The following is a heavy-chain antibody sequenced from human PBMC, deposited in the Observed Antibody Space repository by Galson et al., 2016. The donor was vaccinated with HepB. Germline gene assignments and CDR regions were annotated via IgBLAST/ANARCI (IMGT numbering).Heavy chain of an antibody. J-gene: IGHJ4*02. CDR2: ISYGGTNT. V-gene: IGHV3-30-3*02. CDR3: AKNSGAHQLPSWDEFDL. D-gene: IGHD2-2*01. Sequence: SLRLSCAASGFTFSTYSMHWVRQAPGRGLEWVAFISYGGTNTFYADSVKGRFIISRDNSENTLDLQMNSLRPEDTAVYYCAKNSGAHQLPSWDEFDLWGQGALVTVSS. CDR1: GFTFSTYS.